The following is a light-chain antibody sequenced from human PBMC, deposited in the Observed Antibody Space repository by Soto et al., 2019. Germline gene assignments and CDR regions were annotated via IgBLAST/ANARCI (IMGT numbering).Light chain of an antibody. V-gene: IGLV2-8*01. Sequence: QSALTQPPSASGSPGQSVTISCTGTSSDVGGYNYVSWYQQHPGKAPKLMIYEVSKRPSGVPDRFSGSKSGNTASLTVSGLQTEDEADSYCSSYPGNKTFEIFGTWPKVTVL. J-gene: IGLJ1*01. CDR3: SSYPGNKTFEI. CDR1: SSDVGGYNY. CDR2: EVS.